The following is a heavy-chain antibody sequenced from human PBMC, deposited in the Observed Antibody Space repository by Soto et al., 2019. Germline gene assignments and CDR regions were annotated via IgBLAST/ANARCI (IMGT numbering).Heavy chain of an antibody. CDR3: ARGLRVVASTIHY. J-gene: IGHJ4*02. D-gene: IGHD2-15*01. V-gene: IGHV3-23*01. CDR2: ISGSGGNT. CDR1: GFTFINYA. Sequence: EVQRLESGGGLVQPGGSLRLSCAASGFTFINYAMSWVRQAPGEGLESVSVISGSGGNTQYADSVKGRFTISRDNSKNTLHVQMNSLIVEDTAVEYCARGLRVVASTIHYLGQVTLVTVSS.